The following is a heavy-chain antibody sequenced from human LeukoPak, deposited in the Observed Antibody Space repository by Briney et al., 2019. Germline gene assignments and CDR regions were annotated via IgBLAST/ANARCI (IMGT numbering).Heavy chain of an antibody. CDR1: GYTFTGYY. V-gene: IGHV1-2*02. CDR2: INPNSGGT. Sequence: ASVKVSCKASGYTFTGYYMHWVRQAPGQGLEWMGWINPNSGGTNYAQKFQGRVTMTRDTSISTAYMELSRLRSDDTAVYYCATANVSIAAAGFDYWGQGTLVTVSS. D-gene: IGHD6-13*01. J-gene: IGHJ4*02. CDR3: ATANVSIAAAGFDY.